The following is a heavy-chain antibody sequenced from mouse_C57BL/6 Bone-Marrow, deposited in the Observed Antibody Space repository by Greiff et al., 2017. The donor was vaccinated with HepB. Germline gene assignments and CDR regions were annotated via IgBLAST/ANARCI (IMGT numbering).Heavy chain of an antibody. CDR3: ARKGTPVVANWYFDV. J-gene: IGHJ1*03. V-gene: IGHV1-50*01. D-gene: IGHD1-1*01. Sequence: QVQLQQPGAELVKPGASVKLSCKASGYTFTSYWMQWVKQRPGQGLEWIGEIDPSDSYTNYNHKFKGRATLTVDTSSSTAYMQLSSLTSEDSAVYYCARKGTPVVANWYFDVWGTGTTVTVSP. CDR2: IDPSDSYT. CDR1: GYTFTSYW.